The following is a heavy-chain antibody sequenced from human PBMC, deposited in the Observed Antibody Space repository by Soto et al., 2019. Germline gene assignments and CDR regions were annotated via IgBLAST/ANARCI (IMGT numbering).Heavy chain of an antibody. V-gene: IGHV3-7*01. D-gene: IGHD5-12*01. CDR2: IKQDGSER. Sequence: PRGSLRLSCAAAGFTFSNYWMSWVRQAPGKGLEWVAIIKQDGSERSYVDSVKGRFTISRDNAKNSLYLQMNSLRAEDTAVYYCARAPRGYDGYWGRGTLVTVSS. CDR1: GFTFSNYW. J-gene: IGHJ4*02. CDR3: ARAPRGYDGY.